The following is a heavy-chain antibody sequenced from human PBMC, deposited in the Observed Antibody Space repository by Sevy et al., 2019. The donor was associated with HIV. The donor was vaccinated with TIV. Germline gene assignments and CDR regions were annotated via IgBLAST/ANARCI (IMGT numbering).Heavy chain of an antibody. CDR2: INVGNGNT. Sequence: ASVKVSCKASGYLFISFVMHWVRQAPGQGLEWMGWINVGNGNTKYSQKFQDRVTITRDASTSTTYMELTSLTSEDTAIYYCTREAKQQLSQYFFDFWGQGTLVTVSS. CDR3: TREAKQQLSQYFFDF. J-gene: IGHJ4*02. D-gene: IGHD6-13*01. CDR1: GYLFISFV. V-gene: IGHV1-3*01.